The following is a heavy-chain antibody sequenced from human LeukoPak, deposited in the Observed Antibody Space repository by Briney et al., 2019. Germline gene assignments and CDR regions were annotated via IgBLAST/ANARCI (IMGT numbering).Heavy chain of an antibody. J-gene: IGHJ4*02. V-gene: IGHV3-64*04. CDR3: ARERITFGHRGIDY. D-gene: IGHD3-16*01. Sequence: GGSLRLSCSASGFTFSSYAMHWVRQAPGKGLEYVSAISSNGGSTYYADSVKGRFTISRDNAKNSLYLQMNSLRAEDTAVYYCARERITFGHRGIDYWGQGTPVTVSS. CDR2: ISSNGGST. CDR1: GFTFSSYA.